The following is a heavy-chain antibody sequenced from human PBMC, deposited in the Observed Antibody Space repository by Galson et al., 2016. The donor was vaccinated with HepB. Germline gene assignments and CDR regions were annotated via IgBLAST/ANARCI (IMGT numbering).Heavy chain of an antibody. CDR1: GFAFSSHW. Sequence: SLRLSCAASGFAFSSHWMHWVRQDLGKGLMWVARINSDGTISNYADSVKGRFTISRDNAKNTLYLKMNSLRAEDTAVYNCVRDHSVVPATAYNWFDPWGQGTLVTVSS. CDR2: INSDGTIS. CDR3: VRDHSVVPATAYNWFDP. J-gene: IGHJ5*02. D-gene: IGHD2-21*02. V-gene: IGHV3-74*01.